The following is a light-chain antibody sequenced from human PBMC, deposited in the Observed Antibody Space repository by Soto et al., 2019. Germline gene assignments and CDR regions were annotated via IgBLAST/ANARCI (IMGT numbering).Light chain of an antibody. V-gene: IGKV3-11*01. Sequence: ERVXTQVSRTLYGRRGQRVNLSCRASQTVRSEFAWYQKKXGXXTRLLIYDTSKRGPGIPARFSGTRSGTDFTLPISSLALEDFEVYLWYPRNKFGEGSRLEI. CDR1: QTVRSE. J-gene: IGKJ5*01. CDR3: YPRNK. CDR2: DTS.